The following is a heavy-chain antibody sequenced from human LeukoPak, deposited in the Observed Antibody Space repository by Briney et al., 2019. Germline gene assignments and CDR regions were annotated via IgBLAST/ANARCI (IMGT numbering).Heavy chain of an antibody. CDR3: SRSEPMTTGDY. CDR1: GFTFTDYN. V-gene: IGHV3-69-1*01. Sequence: PGGSLRLSCTASGFTFTDYNINWVRQVPGKGLEWVSSITSDGYIYSTESRRGRFTISRDNTKSSVFLQMTDLRADDTAVYYCSRSEPMTTGDYWGQGALVTVSS. D-gene: IGHD1-1*01. J-gene: IGHJ4*02. CDR2: ITSDGYI.